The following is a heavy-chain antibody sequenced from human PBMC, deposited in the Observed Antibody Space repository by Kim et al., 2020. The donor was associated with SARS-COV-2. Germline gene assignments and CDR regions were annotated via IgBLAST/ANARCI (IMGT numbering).Heavy chain of an antibody. Sequence: GGATHYADFVRGRFTLSRDNSKNTLDFQMNNLRAEDTAVYYCAGGHYTRWGQGTLVTVSS. CDR3: AGGHYTR. V-gene: IGHV3-53*01. J-gene: IGHJ4*02. CDR2: GGAT. D-gene: IGHD3-10*01.